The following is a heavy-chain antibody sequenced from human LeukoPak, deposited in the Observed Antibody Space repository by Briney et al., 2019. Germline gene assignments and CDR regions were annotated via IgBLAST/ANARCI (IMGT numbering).Heavy chain of an antibody. CDR2: INHSGST. D-gene: IGHD3-22*01. V-gene: IGHV4-34*01. CDR1: GGSFSGYY. CDR3: ARARKTAMIVATDAFDI. Sequence: SETLSLTCAVYGGSFSGYYWSWIRQPPGKGLEWIGEINHSGSTNYNPSLKSRVTISVDTSKNQFSLKLSSVTAADTAVYYCARARKTAMIVATDAFDIWGQGTMGTVSS. J-gene: IGHJ3*02.